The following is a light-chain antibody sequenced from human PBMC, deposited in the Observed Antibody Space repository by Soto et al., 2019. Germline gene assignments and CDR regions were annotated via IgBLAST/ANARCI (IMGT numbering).Light chain of an antibody. CDR1: QRITTY. J-gene: IGKJ2*01. CDR3: QQTYNTPYT. Sequence: IHMTQSPSSLSASDGDRVTITCRASQRITTYLNWYQQKPGEAPKLLISTSGTLQRGVPSRFTGSGSGTDFTLTITGLQPADFASYFYQQTYNTPYTFGQGTKLEIK. V-gene: IGKV1-39*01. CDR2: TSG.